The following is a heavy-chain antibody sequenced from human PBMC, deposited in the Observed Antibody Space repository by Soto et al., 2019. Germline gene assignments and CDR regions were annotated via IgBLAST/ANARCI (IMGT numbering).Heavy chain of an antibody. J-gene: IGHJ4*02. Sequence: GESLKISCEASGYMFPIYHISWVRQMPGKGLEWVGKIDPSDSRTMYRPSSRARITISVDKSINTAYLEWGRLKASDTAMYYCPRHDYNGHFDFCGTGTQVTVSA. D-gene: IGHD2-8*01. CDR3: PRHDYNGHFDF. V-gene: IGHV5-10-1*01. CDR2: IDPSDSRT. CDR1: GYMFPIYH.